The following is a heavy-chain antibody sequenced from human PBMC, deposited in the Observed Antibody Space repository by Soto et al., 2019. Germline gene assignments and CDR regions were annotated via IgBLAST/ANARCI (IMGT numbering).Heavy chain of an antibody. CDR1: GASITGSFC. V-gene: IGHV4-4*07. J-gene: IGHJ4*02. CDR3: ARGMTPPGAPAWYYFDS. CDR2: FSLSGTT. Sequence: SETLSLTCTVSGASITGSFCWSWIRQPAGKGLEWIGRFSLSGTTNYNPSLRSRVTMSADVSKNQFSLRLTSVTAADTALYYCARGMTPPGAPAWYYFDSWGQGTLVTVSS. D-gene: IGHD2-8*02.